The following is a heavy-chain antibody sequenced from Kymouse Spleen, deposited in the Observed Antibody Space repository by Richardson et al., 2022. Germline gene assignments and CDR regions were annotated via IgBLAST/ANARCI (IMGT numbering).Heavy chain of an antibody. CDR2: ISSSSSYI. CDR3: ARFMITFGGVIVKGAFDI. V-gene: IGHV3-21*03. Sequence: EVQLVESGGGLVKPGGSLRLSCAASGFTFSSYSMNWVRQAPGKGLEWVSSISSSSSYIYYADSVKGRFTISRDNAKNSLYLQMNSLRAEDTAVYYCARFMITFGGVIVKGAFDIWGQGTMVTVSS. CDR1: GFTFSSYS. J-gene: IGHJ3*02. D-gene: IGHD3-16*02.